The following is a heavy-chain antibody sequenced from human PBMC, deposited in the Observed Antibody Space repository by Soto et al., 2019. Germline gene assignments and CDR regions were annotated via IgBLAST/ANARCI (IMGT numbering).Heavy chain of an antibody. CDR3: ARGERVVVPAAPYYYYYYGMDV. V-gene: IGHV1-69*13. Sequence: SVKVSCKASGGTFSSYAISWVRQAPGQGLEWMGGIIPIFGTANYAQKFQGRVTIAADESTSTAYMELSSLRSEDTAVYYCARGERVVVPAAPYYYYYYGMDVWGQGTTVTVSS. CDR1: GGTFSSYA. CDR2: IIPIFGTA. D-gene: IGHD2-2*01. J-gene: IGHJ6*02.